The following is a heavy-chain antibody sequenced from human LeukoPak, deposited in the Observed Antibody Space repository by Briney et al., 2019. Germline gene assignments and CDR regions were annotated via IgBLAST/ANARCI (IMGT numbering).Heavy chain of an antibody. Sequence: PGGSLRLSCAASGFTFSSYWMSWVRQAPGKGLEWVAHIKQDGSEKYYVDSVKGRFTISRDNAKNSLYLQMNSLRAEDTAVYYCARPGYSRAFDIWGQGTMVTVSS. CDR3: ARPGYSRAFDI. CDR2: IKQDGSEK. J-gene: IGHJ3*02. V-gene: IGHV3-7*01. D-gene: IGHD6-13*01. CDR1: GFTFSSYW.